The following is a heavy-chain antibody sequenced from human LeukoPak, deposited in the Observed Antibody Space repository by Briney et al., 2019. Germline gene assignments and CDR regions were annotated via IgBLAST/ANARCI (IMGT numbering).Heavy chain of an antibody. CDR1: GFTFSRYW. CDR2: IKQDGSEK. J-gene: IGHJ4*02. CDR3: ASLNVLRFLEWLLDY. Sequence: GGSLRLSCAASGFTFSRYWISWVRQAPGKGLEWVPNIKQDGSEKYYVDSVKGRFTISTDNAKNSLYLQMNSLRAEDTAVYYCASLNVLRFLEWLLDYWGQGTLVTVSS. V-gene: IGHV3-7*01. D-gene: IGHD3-3*01.